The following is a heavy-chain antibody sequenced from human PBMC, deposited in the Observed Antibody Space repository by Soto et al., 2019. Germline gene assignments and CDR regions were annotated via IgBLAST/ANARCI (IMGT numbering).Heavy chain of an antibody. CDR2: IIPIFGTA. V-gene: IGHV1-69*13. J-gene: IGHJ6*02. CDR1: GGTFSSCA. D-gene: IGHD3-10*01. Sequence: GASVTVSCKASGGTFSSCAISWVRQAPGQGLEWMGGIIPIFGTANYAQKFQGRVTITADESTSTAYMELSSLRSEDTAVYYCARRRDYYYGSGSYLTAYYGMDVWGQGTTVTVSS. CDR3: ARRRDYYYGSGSYLTAYYGMDV.